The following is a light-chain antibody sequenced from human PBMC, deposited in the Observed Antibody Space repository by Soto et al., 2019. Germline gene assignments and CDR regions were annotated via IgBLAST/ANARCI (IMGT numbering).Light chain of an antibody. CDR2: DAS. J-gene: IGKJ1*01. CDR3: PQRSNLRGT. CDR1: QSVSSY. Sequence: DIVLSRSPATLSWSPGERSTLSCMASQSVSSYLAWYQQKPGQAPRLLIYDASNRATGIPARFSGSGSGTDFTLTISILVPEDFEVYYCPQRSNLRGTFGQGTEVDIK. V-gene: IGKV3-11*01.